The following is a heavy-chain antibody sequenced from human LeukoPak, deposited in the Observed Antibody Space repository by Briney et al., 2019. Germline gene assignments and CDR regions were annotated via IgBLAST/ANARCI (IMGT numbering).Heavy chain of an antibody. Sequence: GGSLRLSCAASGFTVSSNYMNWVRQAPGKGLEWVSAISGSGGSTYYADSVKGRFTISRDNSKNTLYLQMNSLRAEDTAVYYCYSGSGYDFQPFDYWGQGTLVTVSS. CDR2: ISGSGGST. CDR3: YSGSGYDFQPFDY. J-gene: IGHJ4*02. CDR1: GFTVSSNY. V-gene: IGHV3-23*01. D-gene: IGHD5-12*01.